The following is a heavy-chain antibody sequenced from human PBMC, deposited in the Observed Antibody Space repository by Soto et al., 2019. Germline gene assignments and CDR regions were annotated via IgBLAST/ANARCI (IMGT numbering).Heavy chain of an antibody. Sequence: QVQLVQSGAEVKKPGASVKVSCKASGYTFTSYDINWVRQATGQGLEWMGWMNHNSGNTGYAQKFQGRVTMTRNTSISTAYMELSSLRSEDTAVYYCARDSRNDFWSGYTTGYYYGMDVWGQGTTVTVS. J-gene: IGHJ6*02. CDR3: ARDSRNDFWSGYTTGYYYGMDV. D-gene: IGHD3-3*01. CDR1: GYTFTSYD. CDR2: MNHNSGNT. V-gene: IGHV1-8*01.